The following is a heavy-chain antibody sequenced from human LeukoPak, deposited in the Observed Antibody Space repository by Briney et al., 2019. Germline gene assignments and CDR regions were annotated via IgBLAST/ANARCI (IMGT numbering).Heavy chain of an antibody. CDR3: ARGNWNDEGFFDY. Sequence: KPGGSLRLSCAASGFTFSTYNMNWARQAPGKGLEWVSSISDRSDYIYYADSLKGRFSISRDNANNSLYLLMNSLRAEDTAIYYCARGNWNDEGFFDYWGQGILVTVYS. CDR1: GFTFSTYN. V-gene: IGHV3-21*01. CDR2: ISDRSDYI. D-gene: IGHD1-1*01. J-gene: IGHJ4*02.